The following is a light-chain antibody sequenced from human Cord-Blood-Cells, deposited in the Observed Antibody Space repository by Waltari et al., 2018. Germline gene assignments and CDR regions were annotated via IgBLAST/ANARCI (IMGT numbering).Light chain of an antibody. CDR3: QAWDSSTVV. J-gene: IGLJ2*01. CDR1: KLGDKY. Sequence: GQTASITCSGDKLGDKYACWYQQKQGQSPVLVIYQDSKRPSGIPERFSGSNSGNTATLTISGTQAMDEADYYCQAWDSSTVVFGGGTKLTVL. CDR2: QDS. V-gene: IGLV3-1*01.